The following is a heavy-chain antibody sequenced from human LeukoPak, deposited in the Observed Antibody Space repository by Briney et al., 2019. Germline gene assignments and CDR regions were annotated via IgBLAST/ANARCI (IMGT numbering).Heavy chain of an antibody. V-gene: IGHV3-7*03. CDR2: IKQDGSEK. CDR3: AKAGFSSSWSKPDNWFDP. CDR1: GFTFSSYW. D-gene: IGHD6-13*01. Sequence: GGSLRLSCAASGFTFSSYWMSWVRQAPGKGLEWVANIKQDGSEKYYVDSVKGRFTISRDNAKNSLYLQMNSLRAEDTAVYYCAKAGFSSSWSKPDNWFDPWGQGTLVTVSS. J-gene: IGHJ5*02.